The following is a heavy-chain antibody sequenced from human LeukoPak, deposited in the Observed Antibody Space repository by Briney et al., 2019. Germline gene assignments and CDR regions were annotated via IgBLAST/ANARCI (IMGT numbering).Heavy chain of an antibody. V-gene: IGHV3-9*01. CDR1: GSSIGTFS. CDR3: AKDIASSVHYYMDV. J-gene: IGHJ6*03. D-gene: IGHD6-13*01. Sequence: LSLTCAVSGSSIGTFSYWAWIRQSPGKGLEGVSGITWNSGSIGYADSVKGRFTISRDNAKNSLYLQMTSLRAEDTAFYYCAKDIASSVHYYMDVWGKGTTVTVSS. CDR2: ITWNSGSI.